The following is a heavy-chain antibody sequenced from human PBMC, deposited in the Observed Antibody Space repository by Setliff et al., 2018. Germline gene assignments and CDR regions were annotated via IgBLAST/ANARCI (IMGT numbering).Heavy chain of an antibody. V-gene: IGHV4-31*03. J-gene: IGHJ6*03. CDR3: ARVATAMLDAFDV. Sequence: SETLSLTCTVSGGSISSNTYYWSWIRQHPGKGLEWIGYISYSGSTYYNPSLKSRVSISIDTSKNQFSLNLSSVTAADTAVYYCARVATAMLDAFDVWGKGTTVTVSS. CDR1: GGSISSNTYY. CDR2: ISYSGST. D-gene: IGHD5-18*01.